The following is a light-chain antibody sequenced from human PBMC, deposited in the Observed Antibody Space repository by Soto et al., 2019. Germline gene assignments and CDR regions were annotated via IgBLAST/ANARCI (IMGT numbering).Light chain of an antibody. CDR3: SSYTSSSTLYV. V-gene: IGLV2-14*01. CDR1: SSDVGGYTY. J-gene: IGLJ1*01. CDR2: EVN. Sequence: QSVLTQLASVSGSPRQSITISCTGASSDVGGYTYVSWYQQHPGKAPKLMIYEVNNRPSGVSNRFSGSKSGNTASLTISGLQAEDEADYYCSSYTSSSTLYVFGTGTKVTVL.